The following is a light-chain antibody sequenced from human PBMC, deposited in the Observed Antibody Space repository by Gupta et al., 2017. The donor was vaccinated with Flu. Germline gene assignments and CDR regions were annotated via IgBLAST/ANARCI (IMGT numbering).Light chain of an antibody. J-gene: IGLJ3*02. V-gene: IGLV1-40*01. CDR2: GNS. CDR3: QSYDSSLSGSWV. Sequence: QSVLTQPPSVSGAPGQRVTISCTGSSSNIGAGYDVHWYQQLPGTAPNLLIYGNSNRPSGVPARCSGSKSGTSASLAITGLQAEDEADYYCQSYDSSLSGSWVFGGGTKLTVL. CDR1: SSNIGAGYD.